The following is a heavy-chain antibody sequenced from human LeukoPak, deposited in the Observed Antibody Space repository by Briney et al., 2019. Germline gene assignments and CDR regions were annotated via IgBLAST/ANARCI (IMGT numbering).Heavy chain of an antibody. CDR2: IYPGDSDT. CDR3: ARKSLTGNAPDNNWFDP. Sequence: GESLKISCKGSGYSFTSYWIGWVRQMPGKGLEWMGIIYPGDSDTRYSPSFQGQVTISADKSISTAYLQWSGLKASDTAMYYCARKSLTGNAPDNNWFDPWGQGTLVTVSS. D-gene: IGHD1-20*01. CDR1: GYSFTSYW. V-gene: IGHV5-51*01. J-gene: IGHJ5*02.